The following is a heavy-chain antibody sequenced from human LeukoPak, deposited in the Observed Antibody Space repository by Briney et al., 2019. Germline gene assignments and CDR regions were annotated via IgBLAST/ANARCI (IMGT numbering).Heavy chain of an antibody. Sequence: GGSLRLSCAASGFTFSSYAMSWVRQAPGKGLEWVSAISGSGGSAYYADSVKGRFTISRDNSKNTLYLQMNSLRAEDTAVYYCAKTYSDFWSGYYTVDYYMDVWGKGTAVTVSS. CDR1: GFTFSSYA. J-gene: IGHJ6*03. CDR2: ISGSGGSA. D-gene: IGHD3-3*01. V-gene: IGHV3-23*01. CDR3: AKTYSDFWSGYYTVDYYMDV.